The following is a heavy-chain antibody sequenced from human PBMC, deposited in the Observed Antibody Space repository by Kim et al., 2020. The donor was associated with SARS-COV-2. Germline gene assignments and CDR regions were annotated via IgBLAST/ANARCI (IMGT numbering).Heavy chain of an antibody. CDR1: GGSFSGFH. CDR3: ARGRAGVVPSPILGIGPHYDYYAMDV. CDR2: INHSGST. V-gene: IGHV4-34*01. Sequence: SETLSLTCPVYGGSFSGFHWSWIRQPPGKGLEWIGEINHSGSTNYNPSLKSRVTISVDTSKSQFSLKLNFVTAADTAVYYCARGRAGVVPSPILGIGPHYDYYAMDVWGRGTTVTVSS. J-gene: IGHJ6*02. D-gene: IGHD2-2*02.